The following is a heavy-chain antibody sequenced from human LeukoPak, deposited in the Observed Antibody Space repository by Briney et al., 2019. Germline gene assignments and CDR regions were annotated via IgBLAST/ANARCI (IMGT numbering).Heavy chain of an antibody. V-gene: IGHV3-66*01. CDR3: ARSAGSSGWFDP. CDR1: GFTVSSNY. CDR2: IYSGGRT. Sequence: QPGGSLRVSCAASGFTVSSNYMSWVRQAPGKGLEWVSVIYSGGRTYYADSVKGRFTISRDNPKNTLYLQMNSLRAEDTAVYYCARSAGSSGWFDPWGQGTLVTVSS. J-gene: IGHJ5*02. D-gene: IGHD6-13*01.